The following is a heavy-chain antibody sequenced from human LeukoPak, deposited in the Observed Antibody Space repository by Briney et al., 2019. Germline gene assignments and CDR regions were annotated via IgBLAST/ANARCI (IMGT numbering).Heavy chain of an antibody. J-gene: IGHJ1*01. CDR3: AELYYYDSSGYYYEYFQH. D-gene: IGHD3-22*01. CDR2: IIPIFGIA. Sequence: ASVKVSCKASRGTFSSYAISWVRQAPGQGLEWMGRIIPIFGIANYAQKFQGRVTITADKSTSTAYMELSSLRSEDTAVYYCAELYYYDSSGYYYEYFQHWGQGTLVTVSS. CDR1: RGTFSSYA. V-gene: IGHV1-69*04.